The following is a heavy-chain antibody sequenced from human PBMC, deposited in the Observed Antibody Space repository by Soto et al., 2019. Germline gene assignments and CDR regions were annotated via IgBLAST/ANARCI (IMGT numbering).Heavy chain of an antibody. CDR1: GFTFSSYS. V-gene: IGHV3-48*01. CDR3: AREVVPAAPGWFDP. D-gene: IGHD2-2*01. J-gene: IGHJ5*02. Sequence: PGGSLRLSCAASGFTFSSYSMNWVRQAPGKGLEWVSYISSSSSTIYYADSVKGRFTISRDNAKNSLYLQMNSLRAEDTAVYYCAREVVPAAPGWFDPWGQGTLVTVSS. CDR2: ISSSSSTI.